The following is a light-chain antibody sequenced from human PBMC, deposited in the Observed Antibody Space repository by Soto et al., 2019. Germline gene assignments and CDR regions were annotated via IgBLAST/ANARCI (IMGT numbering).Light chain of an antibody. CDR2: HAS. V-gene: IGKV3-20*01. CDR1: QGVASRY. CDR3: QQYGSSPQT. Sequence: EIVLTQSPGTLSLSPGERATLSCRASQGVASRYLAWYQQKPGQAPRLLIYHASSRATGIPDRFGGSGSGTDFTLTITRLEPEDFAVYFCQQYGSSPQTFGQGTKVEIK. J-gene: IGKJ1*01.